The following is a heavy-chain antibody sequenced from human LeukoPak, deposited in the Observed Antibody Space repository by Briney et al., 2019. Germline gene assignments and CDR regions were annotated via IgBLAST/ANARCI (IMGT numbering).Heavy chain of an antibody. D-gene: IGHD1-26*01. Sequence: SETLSLTCTVSGGSISSGSYYWSWIRQPAGKGLEWIGRIYTSGSTNYNPSLKSRVTISVDTSKNQSSLKLSSATAADTAVYYCARGLSYGKPRFDYWGQGTLVTVSS. J-gene: IGHJ4*02. V-gene: IGHV4-61*02. CDR3: ARGLSYGKPRFDY. CDR1: GGSISSGSYY. CDR2: IYTSGST.